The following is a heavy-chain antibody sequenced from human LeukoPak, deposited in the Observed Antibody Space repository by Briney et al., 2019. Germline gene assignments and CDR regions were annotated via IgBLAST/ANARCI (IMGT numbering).Heavy chain of an antibody. D-gene: IGHD5-12*01. CDR3: ARDLSGYDYGNWFDP. Sequence: ASVKVSCKASGYTFTTYDINWVRQATGQGLEWMGWMNPNSGNTGYAQKFQGRVTITRDTSASTAYMELSSLRSEDTAVYYCARDLSGYDYGNWFDPWGQGTLVTVSS. CDR1: GYTFTTYD. CDR2: MNPNSGNT. J-gene: IGHJ5*02. V-gene: IGHV1-8*01.